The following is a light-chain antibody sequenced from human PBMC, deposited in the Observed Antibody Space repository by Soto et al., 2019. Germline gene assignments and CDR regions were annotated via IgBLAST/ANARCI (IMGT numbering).Light chain of an antibody. CDR3: HQYAGSQNLV. CDR2: EVS. CDR1: SSDVGGYNY. J-gene: IGLJ2*01. V-gene: IGLV2-8*01. Sequence: QSALTQPPSASGSPGQSVTISCTGTSSDVGGYNYVSWYQQHPGKAPKLMIYEVSKRPSGVPDRFSGSKSGNTASLTVSGPQGGGGGVYYCHQYAGSQNLVLGGGTKLPAL.